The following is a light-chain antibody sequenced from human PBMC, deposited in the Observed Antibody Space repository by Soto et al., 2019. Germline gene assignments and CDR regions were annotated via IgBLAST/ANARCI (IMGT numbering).Light chain of an antibody. Sequence: QSVLTQPPSASATPGQRVTISCSGSSSNIGSNFVYWYQHLPGTAPKLLIYRSNQRPSGVPDRFSGSKSGTSASLAISGLRSEDETDYYCASWDDSLSGVVFGGGTKVTVL. CDR2: RSN. V-gene: IGLV1-47*01. CDR3: ASWDDSLSGVV. J-gene: IGLJ2*01. CDR1: SSNIGSNF.